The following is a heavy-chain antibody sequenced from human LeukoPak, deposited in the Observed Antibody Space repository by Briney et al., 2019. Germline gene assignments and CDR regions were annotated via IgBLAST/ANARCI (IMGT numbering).Heavy chain of an antibody. CDR3: ARGSPYCSSTSCYLDY. D-gene: IGHD2-2*01. Sequence: KPSETLSLTCAVYGGSFSGYYWSWIRQPPGKGLEWIGEINHSGSTNYNPSLKSRVTISVDTSKNQFSLKLSSVTAADTAVYYCARGSPYCSSTSCYLDYWGQGTLVTVSS. V-gene: IGHV4-34*01. CDR2: INHSGST. J-gene: IGHJ4*02. CDR1: GGSFSGYY.